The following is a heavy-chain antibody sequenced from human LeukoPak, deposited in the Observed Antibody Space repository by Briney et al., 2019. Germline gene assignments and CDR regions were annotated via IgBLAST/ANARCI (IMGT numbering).Heavy chain of an antibody. D-gene: IGHD6-13*01. Sequence: GGSLRLSCAASGFTFSSYAMSWVRHAPGKGLEWVSAISGSGGSTYYADSVKGRFTISRDNSKNMLYLQMNSLRAEDTAVYYCAKWIAAAGFLDYWGQGTLVTVSS. V-gene: IGHV3-23*01. CDR2: ISGSGGST. CDR1: GFTFSSYA. J-gene: IGHJ4*02. CDR3: AKWIAAAGFLDY.